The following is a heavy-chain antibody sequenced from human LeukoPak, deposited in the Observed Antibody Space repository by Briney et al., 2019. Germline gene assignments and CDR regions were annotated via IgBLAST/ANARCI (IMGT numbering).Heavy chain of an antibody. Sequence: GGSLRLSCAASGFTFSSYEMNWVRQAPGKGLEWVSYISSSGSTIYYTDSVKGRFTISRGNAKNSLYLQMNSLRAEDTAVYYCARDNRDYGDYVLYYYGMDVWGKGTTVTVSS. D-gene: IGHD4-17*01. CDR1: GFTFSSYE. J-gene: IGHJ6*04. V-gene: IGHV3-48*03. CDR2: ISSSGSTI. CDR3: ARDNRDYGDYVLYYYGMDV.